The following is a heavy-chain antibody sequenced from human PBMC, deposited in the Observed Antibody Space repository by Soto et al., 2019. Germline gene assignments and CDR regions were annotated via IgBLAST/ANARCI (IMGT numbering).Heavy chain of an antibody. CDR3: ASLCSGGSCYDAFDI. J-gene: IGHJ3*02. CDR2: ISYDGSNK. CDR1: GFIFSSYA. D-gene: IGHD2-15*01. V-gene: IGHV3-30-3*01. Sequence: GGSLRLSCAASGFIFSSYAMHWVRQAPGKGLEWVAVISYDGSNKYYADSVKGRFTISRDNSKNTLYLQMNSLRAEDTAVYYCASLCSGGSCYDAFDIWGQGTMVTVSS.